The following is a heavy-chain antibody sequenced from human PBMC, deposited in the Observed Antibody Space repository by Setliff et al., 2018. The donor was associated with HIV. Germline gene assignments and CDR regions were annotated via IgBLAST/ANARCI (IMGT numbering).Heavy chain of an antibody. CDR3: ASYDILTGYYGHYFDY. CDR2: IYSSGST. J-gene: IGHJ4*02. CDR1: GGSISSGSYY. V-gene: IGHV4-61*09. D-gene: IGHD3-9*01. Sequence: SETLSLTCTVSGGSISSGSYYWNWIRQTAGKGLEWIGHIYSSGSTNYNPSLKSRVTISVDTSKNQFSLKLSSVTAADTAVYYCASYDILTGYYGHYFDYWGQGTLVTVSS.